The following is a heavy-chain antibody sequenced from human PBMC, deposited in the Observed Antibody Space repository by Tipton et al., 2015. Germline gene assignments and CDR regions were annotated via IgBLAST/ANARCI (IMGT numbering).Heavy chain of an antibody. D-gene: IGHD3-10*01. CDR3: AVELGSGSYYNPP. CDR1: GFNFRNFW. J-gene: IGHJ5*02. Sequence: SLRLSCAASGFNFRNFWMHWVRQAPGKGLEWVSHINGDGTSMRYADSVQGRITVSRDNAKNTLYLQMHSLRAEDTAVYYCAVELGSGSYYNPPWGQGTLVTVSS. CDR2: INGDGTSM. V-gene: IGHV3-74*01.